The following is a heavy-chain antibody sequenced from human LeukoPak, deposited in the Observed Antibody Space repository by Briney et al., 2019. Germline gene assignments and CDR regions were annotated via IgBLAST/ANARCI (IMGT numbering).Heavy chain of an antibody. CDR3: ARHVHPGTVTHGFDP. Sequence: HGESLKISCKGSGYSFTSYWIGWVRQMPGKGLEWMGIIYPGDSDTRYSPSFQGQVTISADKSISTAYLQWSSLKASDTAMYYCARHVHPGTVTHGFDPWGQGTLVTVSS. CDR2: IYPGDSDT. D-gene: IGHD4-17*01. J-gene: IGHJ5*02. V-gene: IGHV5-51*01. CDR1: GYSFTSYW.